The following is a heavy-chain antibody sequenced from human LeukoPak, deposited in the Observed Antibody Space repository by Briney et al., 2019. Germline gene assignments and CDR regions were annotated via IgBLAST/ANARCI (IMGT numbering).Heavy chain of an antibody. CDR2: IIPIFGTA. CDR3: ARDPNYYSGSYSSGAFDV. CDR1: VGTFSSYA. J-gene: IGHJ3*01. Sequence: ASVKVSCKASVGTFSSYAISWVRQAPGQGREWMGGIIPIFGTANYAQKFQGRVTITADKSTSTAYMDLSSLRSEDTAVYYCARDPNYYSGSYSSGAFDVWGQGTMVTVSS. V-gene: IGHV1-69*06. D-gene: IGHD1-26*01.